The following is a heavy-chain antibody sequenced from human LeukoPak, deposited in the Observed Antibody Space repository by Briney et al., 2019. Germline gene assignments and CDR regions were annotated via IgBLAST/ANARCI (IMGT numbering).Heavy chain of an antibody. Sequence: GGSLRPSCAASGFTVSGNYMSWLRQAPGKGLEWVSVIYNGGNTYYADSVKGRFTISGDNSKNTVYLQMNSLRAEDTAVYYCARQGYYGSGTYYSYFDYWGQGTLVTVSS. CDR2: IYNGGNT. V-gene: IGHV3-53*01. J-gene: IGHJ4*02. CDR3: ARQGYYGSGTYYSYFDY. D-gene: IGHD3-10*01. CDR1: GFTVSGNY.